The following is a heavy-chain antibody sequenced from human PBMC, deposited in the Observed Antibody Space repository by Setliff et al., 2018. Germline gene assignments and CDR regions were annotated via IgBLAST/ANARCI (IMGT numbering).Heavy chain of an antibody. V-gene: IGHV4-59*01. CDR1: GGSIRNYY. D-gene: IGHD5-18*01. J-gene: IGHJ6*02. CDR2: VYYTGTT. Sequence: SETLSLTCTVSGGSIRNYYWSWIRQPPGKGLEWIGYVYYTGTTTYDPSLKSRVTISVDPSKNQVSLKLSSATAADTAVYYCARDRTAYRYGMDVWGQGTTVTVSS. CDR3: ARDRTAYRYGMDV.